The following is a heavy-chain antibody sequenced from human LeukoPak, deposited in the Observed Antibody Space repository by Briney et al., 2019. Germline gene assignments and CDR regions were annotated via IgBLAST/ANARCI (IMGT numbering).Heavy chain of an antibody. J-gene: IGHJ4*02. D-gene: IGHD2-2*01. V-gene: IGHV1-2*02. CDR3: ARDSCSSTSCLSIDDY. CDR2: INPNSGGT. CDR1: GYTFIAYY. Sequence: ASVKVSCKASGYTFIAYYMLWVRQAPGQGLEWMGWINPNSGGTNYAQKFQGRVTMTRDTSISTVYMELSRLRSDDTAVYYCARDSCSSTSCLSIDDYWGQGTLVTVSS.